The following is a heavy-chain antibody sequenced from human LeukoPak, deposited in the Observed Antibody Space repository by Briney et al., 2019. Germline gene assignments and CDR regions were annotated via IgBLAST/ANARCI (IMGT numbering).Heavy chain of an antibody. CDR3: AKGGDSSGYHSDWFDP. CDR2: ISGSGGST. Sequence: GGSLRLSCAASGFTFSSYAMSWVRQAPGKGLEWVSAISGSGGSTYYADSVKGRFTISRDNSKNTLYLQMNSLRAEDTAVYYCAKGGDSSGYHSDWFDPWGQGALVTVSS. D-gene: IGHD3-22*01. CDR1: GFTFSSYA. J-gene: IGHJ5*02. V-gene: IGHV3-23*01.